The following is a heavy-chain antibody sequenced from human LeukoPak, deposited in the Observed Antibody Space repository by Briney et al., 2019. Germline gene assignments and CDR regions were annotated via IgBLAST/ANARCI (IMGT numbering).Heavy chain of an antibody. J-gene: IGHJ6*04. CDR1: GFTFSTYP. V-gene: IGHV3-30-3*01. CDR3: ARAWDV. Sequence: GGSLRLSCAASGFTFSTYPMHWVRQAPGKGLEWVAVMSFDGDSEYYSDSVRGRFTVSRDNAKSTLYLQMNSLRPEDTAVYYCARAWDVWGKGTTVTISS. CDR2: MSFDGDSE.